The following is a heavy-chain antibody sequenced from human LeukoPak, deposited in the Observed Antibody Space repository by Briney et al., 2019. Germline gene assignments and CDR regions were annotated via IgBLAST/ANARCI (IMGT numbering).Heavy chain of an antibody. CDR1: GGSISSSNW. D-gene: IGHD3-16*01. Sequence: SETLSLTCAVSGGSISSSNWWSWVRQPPGKGLVWIGEISHSGNTNYNPSLKSRVTISVDKSKNQFSLILTSVTAADTAVYYCARHTRRALVGYGGGGYWGQGTPVTVSS. J-gene: IGHJ4*02. CDR3: ARHTRRALVGYGGGGY. V-gene: IGHV4-4*02. CDR2: ISHSGNT.